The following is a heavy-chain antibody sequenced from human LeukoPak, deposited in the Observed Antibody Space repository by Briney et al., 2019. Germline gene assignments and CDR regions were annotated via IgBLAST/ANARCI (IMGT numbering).Heavy chain of an antibody. CDR1: GGSISSYY. Sequence: PSETLSLTCTVSGGSISSYYWSWIRQPPGKGLEWIGYIYYSGSTNYNPSLKSRVTISVDTSKNQFSLKLSSVTAADTAVYYCAKGRSYGTDYDAFDIWGQGTMVTVSS. J-gene: IGHJ3*02. D-gene: IGHD3-16*01. CDR3: AKGRSYGTDYDAFDI. CDR2: IYYSGST. V-gene: IGHV4-59*01.